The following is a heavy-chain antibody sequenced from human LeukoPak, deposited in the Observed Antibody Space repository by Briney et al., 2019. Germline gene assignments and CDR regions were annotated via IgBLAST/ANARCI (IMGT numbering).Heavy chain of an antibody. Sequence: SETLSLTCTVSGGSISSYYWSWIRQPAGKGLEWIGRIYTSGSTNYNPSLKSRVTMSVDTSKNQFSLKLSSVTAADTAVYYCARVSLGDIVVVPAAIPKEIYYYYGMDVWGQGTTVTVSS. CDR2: IYTSGST. CDR1: GGSISSYY. CDR3: ARVSLGDIVVVPAAIPKEIYYYYGMDV. V-gene: IGHV4-4*07. J-gene: IGHJ6*02. D-gene: IGHD2-2*01.